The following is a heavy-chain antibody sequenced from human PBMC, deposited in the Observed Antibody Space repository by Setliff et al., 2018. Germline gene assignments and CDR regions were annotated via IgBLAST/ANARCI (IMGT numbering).Heavy chain of an antibody. V-gene: IGHV1-46*01. D-gene: IGHD3-3*01. CDR1: GYTLTNYY. J-gene: IGHJ6*03. Sequence: ASVKVSCKASGYTLTNYYMHWVRQAPGQGLEWMGIINPSGGLTRYAQKFQGRVTMTRDTSTSTVYMEVSSLRSEDTAVYYCARESGSPRYMDVWGKGTTVTVS. CDR3: ARESGSPRYMDV. CDR2: INPSGGLT.